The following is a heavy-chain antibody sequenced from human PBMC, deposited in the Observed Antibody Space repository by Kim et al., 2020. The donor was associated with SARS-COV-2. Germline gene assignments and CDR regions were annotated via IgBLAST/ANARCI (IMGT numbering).Heavy chain of an antibody. Sequence: SETLSLTCTVSGGSISSYYWSWIRQPPGKGLEWIGYIYYSGSTNYNPSLKSRVTISVYTSKNQFSLKLSSVTAADTAVYYCARGLSSPTGPFDYWGQGTLVTVSS. CDR2: IYYSGST. V-gene: IGHV4-59*01. CDR1: GGSISSYY. D-gene: IGHD1-1*01. J-gene: IGHJ4*02. CDR3: ARGLSSPTGPFDY.